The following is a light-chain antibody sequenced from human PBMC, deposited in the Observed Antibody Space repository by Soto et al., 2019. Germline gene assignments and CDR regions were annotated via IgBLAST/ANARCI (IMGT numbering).Light chain of an antibody. CDR3: QQYNNWPRAT. Sequence: TLSLSPGERATLSCRASQSISSNLAWYQQKPGQAPRLLMFRTSSRATGFPARFSGSGSGTEFNLTISSLQSEDFGVYYCQQYNNWPRATFGGGTKVDIK. CDR1: QSISSN. CDR2: RTS. V-gene: IGKV3-15*01. J-gene: IGKJ4*01.